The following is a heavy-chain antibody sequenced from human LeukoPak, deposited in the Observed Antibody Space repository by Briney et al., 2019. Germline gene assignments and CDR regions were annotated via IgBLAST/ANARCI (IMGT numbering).Heavy chain of an antibody. D-gene: IGHD6-19*01. CDR2: ISYDGSNK. CDR3: AKDLSSGWYVLDY. V-gene: IGHV3-30*18. Sequence: GGSLRLSCAASGFTFSSYGMHWVRQAPGKGLEWVAVISYDGSNKYYADSVKGRFTISRDNSKNTLYLQMNSLKAEDTAVYYCAKDLSSGWYVLDYWGQGTLVTVSS. J-gene: IGHJ4*02. CDR1: GFTFSSYG.